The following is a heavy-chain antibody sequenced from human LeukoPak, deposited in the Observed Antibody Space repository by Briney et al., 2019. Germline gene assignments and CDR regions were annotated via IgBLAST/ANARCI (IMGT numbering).Heavy chain of an antibody. V-gene: IGHV3-9*03. Sequence: GGSLRLSCAASGFTFDDYAMHWVRQAPGKGLEWVSGISWKSDKIAYADSVKGRFTISRDNAKNSLYLQMNSLRAEDMALYYCAKDIGSGSHRASDIWGQGTTVTVSS. CDR3: AKDIGSGSHRASDI. CDR1: GFTFDDYA. CDR2: ISWKSDKI. D-gene: IGHD3-10*01. J-gene: IGHJ3*02.